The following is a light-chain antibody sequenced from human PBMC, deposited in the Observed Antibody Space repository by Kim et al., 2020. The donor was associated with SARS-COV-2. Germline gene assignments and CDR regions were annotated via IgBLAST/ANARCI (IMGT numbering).Light chain of an antibody. CDR1: KLGDKY. J-gene: IGLJ2*01. V-gene: IGLV3-1*01. CDR3: QAWDSSIVV. Sequence: SYELTQPPSVSVSPGQTASITCSGDKLGDKYACWYQQKPGQSTVLVIYQDSKRPSGIPERFSGSNSGNTATLTISGTQAMDEADYYCQAWDSSIVVFGGGTKLTVL. CDR2: QDS.